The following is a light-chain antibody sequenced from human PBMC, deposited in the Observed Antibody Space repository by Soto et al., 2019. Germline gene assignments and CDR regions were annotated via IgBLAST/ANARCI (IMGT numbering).Light chain of an antibody. Sequence: QSVLTQPPSVSAAPGQRVSISCSGSDSNIGNNYISWYRQVPGTAPKVVIYDNNKRPSWIPDRFSASKSGTSCTLAITGLRTGDEAFYYCGTWDSSLTSWVFGGGTKLTVL. CDR3: GTWDSSLTSWV. CDR1: DSNIGNNY. J-gene: IGLJ3*02. CDR2: DNN. V-gene: IGLV1-51*01.